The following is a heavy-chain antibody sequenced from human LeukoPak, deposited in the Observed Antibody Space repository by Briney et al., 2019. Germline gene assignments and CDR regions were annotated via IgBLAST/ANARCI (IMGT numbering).Heavy chain of an antibody. CDR1: GGTFSSYA. J-gene: IGHJ4*02. CDR3: ARDRDYYDSSGYPALFAY. CDR2: IIPIFGTA. D-gene: IGHD3-22*01. V-gene: IGHV1-69*13. Sequence: SVKVSCKASGGTFSSYANSWVRQAPGQGLEWMGGIIPIFGTANYAQKFQGRVTITADESTSTAYMELSSLRSEDTAVYYCARDRDYYDSSGYPALFAYWGQGTLVTVSS.